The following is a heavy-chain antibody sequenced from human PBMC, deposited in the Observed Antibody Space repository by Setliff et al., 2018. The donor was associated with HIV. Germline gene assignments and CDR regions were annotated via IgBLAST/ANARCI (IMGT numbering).Heavy chain of an antibody. CDR2: MDPNSGNT. J-gene: IGHJ4*02. CDR1: GYTFTNFG. Sequence: VASVKVSCKASGYTFTNFGISWVRQATGQGLEWMGWMDPNSGNTGHAPKFQGRVTMTKNTSINTAYMELNSLRSEDTAMYYCARGSRGYSAYDVGRFVSWGQGTLVTVSS. D-gene: IGHD5-12*01. CDR3: ARGSRGYSAYDVGRFVS. V-gene: IGHV1-8*02.